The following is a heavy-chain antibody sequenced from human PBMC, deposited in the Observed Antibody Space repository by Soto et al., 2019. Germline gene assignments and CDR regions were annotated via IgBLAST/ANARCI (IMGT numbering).Heavy chain of an antibody. Sequence: PSETLSLTCTVSGGSVSSGSYYWSWIRQPPGKGLEWIGYIYYSGSTNYNPSLKSRVTISVDTSKNQFSLKLSSVTAADTAVYYCAREMDSSSSSYYYYYGMDVRGQGTTVTVSS. J-gene: IGHJ6*02. V-gene: IGHV4-61*01. CDR3: AREMDSSSSSYYYYYGMDV. CDR2: IYYSGST. D-gene: IGHD6-6*01. CDR1: GGSVSSGSYY.